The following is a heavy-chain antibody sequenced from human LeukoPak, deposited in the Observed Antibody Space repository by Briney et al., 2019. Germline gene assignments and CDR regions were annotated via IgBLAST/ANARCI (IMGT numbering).Heavy chain of an antibody. CDR1: GDSIRGYY. J-gene: IGHJ4*02. D-gene: IGHD2-21*02. CDR3: AKYKFGSDCFSN. Sequence: SETLSLTCTGSGDSIRGYYWSWIQQPAGKGLDWIGRIYSSGSTMYNPSFQGRVRMSLETSKNQFSLRLSSVTAAHTAIYYCAKYKFGSDCFSNWGQGTLVTVSS. CDR2: IYSSGST. V-gene: IGHV4-4*07.